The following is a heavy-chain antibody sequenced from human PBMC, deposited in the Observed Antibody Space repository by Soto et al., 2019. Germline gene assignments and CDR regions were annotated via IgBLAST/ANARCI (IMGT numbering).Heavy chain of an antibody. J-gene: IGHJ4*02. CDR3: ARSVGGSNVNFDY. V-gene: IGHV1-8*01. Sequence: QVQLVQSGAEVRTPGASVKVSCKASGYTFTSYDINWVRQATGQGPEWMGWMNPDSGNTGYAQKFQGRVTMTRNPAISTAYMELSSLRSEDTAVYYCARSVGGSNVNFDYWGQGTLVTVSS. D-gene: IGHD3-10*01. CDR2: MNPDSGNT. CDR1: GYTFTSYD.